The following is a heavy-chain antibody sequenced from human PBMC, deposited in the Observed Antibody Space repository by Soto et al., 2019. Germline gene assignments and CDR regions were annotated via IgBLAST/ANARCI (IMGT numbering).Heavy chain of an antibody. CDR2: TYYSGST. CDR3: ARERSGWFRNWFDP. V-gene: IGHV4-61*01. D-gene: IGHD6-19*01. Sequence: SETLSLTCTVSGGSVSSGSYYWSWIRQPPGKGLEWIGYTYYSGSTNYNPSLKSRVTISVDTSKNQFSLKLSSVTAADTAVYYCARERSGWFRNWFDPWGQGTQVTVSS. J-gene: IGHJ5*02. CDR1: GGSVSSGSYY.